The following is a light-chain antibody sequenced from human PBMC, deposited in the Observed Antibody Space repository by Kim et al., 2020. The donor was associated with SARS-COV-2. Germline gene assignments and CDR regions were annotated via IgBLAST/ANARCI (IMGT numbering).Light chain of an antibody. V-gene: IGLV3-19*01. J-gene: IGLJ2*01. CDR1: SLRSYY. CDR3: QSRNSGGNVV. CDR2: GIN. Sequence: SSELTQDPAVSVALGQTVRITCQGDSLRSYYATWYQTKPRQAPVLVIYGINNRLSGIPDRFSGSTSGNTASLTISGAQAEDEADYYCQSRNSGGNVVFGGGTKLTVL.